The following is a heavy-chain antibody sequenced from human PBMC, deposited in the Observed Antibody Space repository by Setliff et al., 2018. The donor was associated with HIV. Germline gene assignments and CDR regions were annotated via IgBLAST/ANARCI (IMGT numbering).Heavy chain of an antibody. CDR1: GYAFTGYS. V-gene: IGHV1-2*02. J-gene: IGHJ4*01. Sequence: ASVKVSCKASGYAFTGYSMHWVRPAPGQGHECMGWINPNSGGTNYAQKFQGRVTITGDTSANTAYMELSSLRSDDTAVYFCARGALLAVFDFDHWGHGTLVTVSS. D-gene: IGHD3-3*02. CDR3: ARGALLAVFDFDH. CDR2: INPNSGGT.